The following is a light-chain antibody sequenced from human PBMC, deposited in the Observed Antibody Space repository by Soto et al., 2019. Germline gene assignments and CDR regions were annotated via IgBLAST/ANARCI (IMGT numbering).Light chain of an antibody. CDR1: QSVSSSY. J-gene: IGKJ2*01. CDR2: GAS. V-gene: IGKV3-20*01. Sequence: ENVLTQSPGTLSLSPGERATLSCRASQSVSSSYLAWYQQKPGQAPRLLIYGASSRATGIPDRFSGSGSGTDFTLTISRLEPEDFAVYYCQQYGSSPPYTFGQGTKVEIK. CDR3: QQYGSSPPYT.